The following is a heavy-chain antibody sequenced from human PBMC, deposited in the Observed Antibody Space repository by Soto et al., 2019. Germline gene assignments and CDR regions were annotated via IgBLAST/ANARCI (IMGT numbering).Heavy chain of an antibody. V-gene: IGHV4-34*01. CDR1: GGSFSGYY. J-gene: IGHJ6*02. CDR2: INHSGST. D-gene: IGHD6-6*01. Sequence: SETLSLTCAVYGGSFSGYYWSWIRQPPGKGLEWIGEINHSGSTNYNPSLTSRVIISVDTSKNQFSLKLSSVTAADTAVYYCARVAISSIAARRDYYYGMDVWGQGTMVTVSS. CDR3: ARVAISSIAARRDYYYGMDV.